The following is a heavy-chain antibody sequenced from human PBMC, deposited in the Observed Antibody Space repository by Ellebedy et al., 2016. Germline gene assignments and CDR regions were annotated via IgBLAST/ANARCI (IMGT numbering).Heavy chain of an antibody. V-gene: IGHV3-11*06. CDR1: GFTFSDYY. CDR2: ISSSSSYT. J-gene: IGHJ6*03. CDR3: ARNYQEDDFWSGYKNYYYYYMDV. D-gene: IGHD3-3*01. Sequence: GESLKISXAASGFTFSDYYMSWIRQAPGKGLEWVSYISSSSSYTNYADSVKGRFTISRDNAKNSLYLQMNSLRAEDTAVYYCARNYQEDDFWSGYKNYYYYYMDVWGKGTTVTVSS.